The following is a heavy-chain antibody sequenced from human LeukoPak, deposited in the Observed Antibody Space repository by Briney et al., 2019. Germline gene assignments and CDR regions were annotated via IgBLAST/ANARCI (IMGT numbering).Heavy chain of an antibody. V-gene: IGHV3-11*04. CDR3: ARDLLLAVAGTGQGY. CDR2: ISSSGSTI. Sequence: GGSLRLSCEAFEFTFSNYWMSWVRQAPGKGLEWVSCISSSGSTIYYADSVKGRFTISRDNAKNSLYLQMNSLRAEDTAVYYCARDLLLAVAGTGQGYWGQGTLVTVSS. CDR1: EFTFSNYW. D-gene: IGHD6-19*01. J-gene: IGHJ4*02.